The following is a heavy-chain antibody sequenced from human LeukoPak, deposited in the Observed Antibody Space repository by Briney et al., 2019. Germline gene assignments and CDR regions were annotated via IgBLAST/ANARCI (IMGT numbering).Heavy chain of an antibody. D-gene: IGHD2-2*01. CDR3: ARGLRTYCSSTSCYLL. Sequence: GGSLRLSCAASGFTFSSYSMNWVRQAPGKGLEWVSSISSSSSYIYYADSVKGRFTISRDNAKNSLYLQMNSLRAEDTAVYYCARGLRTYCSSTSCYLLWGQGTLVTASS. V-gene: IGHV3-21*01. J-gene: IGHJ4*02. CDR1: GFTFSSYS. CDR2: ISSSSSYI.